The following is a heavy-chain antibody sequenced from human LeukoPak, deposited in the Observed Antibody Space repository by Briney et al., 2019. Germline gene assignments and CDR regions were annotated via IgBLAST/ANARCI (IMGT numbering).Heavy chain of an antibody. CDR1: GFTFSDRY. V-gene: IGHV3-72*01. CDR3: TVGVGGFFDTFNM. CDR2: SRNTGTT. D-gene: IGHD1-26*01. J-gene: IGHJ3*02. Sequence: PGGSLRLSCAASGFTFSDRYVDWVRQAPGQGLEWVGRSRNTGTTEYAASVKGRFSISRDDSKKSIYLQMDSLRIEDTAVYRCTVGVGGFFDTFNMWGQGTLVTVSS.